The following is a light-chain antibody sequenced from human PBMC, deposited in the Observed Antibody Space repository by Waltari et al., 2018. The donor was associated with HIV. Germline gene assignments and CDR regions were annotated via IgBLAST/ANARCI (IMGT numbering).Light chain of an antibody. CDR2: QDG. Sequence: SYDLTQTPSMSVSPGQTASITCSGDKLGEKYVCWYQQRPGQSPAMLIYQDGERPSGVPERFSGSNSGNTATLTISGTQAMDEADYYCQAWDNNGAVFGGGTKLTVL. CDR1: KLGEKY. J-gene: IGLJ2*01. CDR3: QAWDNNGAV. V-gene: IGLV3-1*01.